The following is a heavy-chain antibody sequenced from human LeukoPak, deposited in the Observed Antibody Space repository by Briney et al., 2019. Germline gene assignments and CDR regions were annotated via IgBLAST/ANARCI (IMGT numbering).Heavy chain of an antibody. Sequence: PSETLSLTCTVSGYSINSGYYWAWIRQPPGKGLEWIGSIYHKNIHDSGSTYYNPSLKSRVTISIDTSKNQFSLKVNSMTAADTAVYFCARETDFYYYMDVWGKGTTVTVSS. CDR2: IYHKNIHDSGST. CDR3: ARETDFYYYMDV. D-gene: IGHD2/OR15-2a*01. J-gene: IGHJ6*03. V-gene: IGHV4-38-2*02. CDR1: GYSINSGYY.